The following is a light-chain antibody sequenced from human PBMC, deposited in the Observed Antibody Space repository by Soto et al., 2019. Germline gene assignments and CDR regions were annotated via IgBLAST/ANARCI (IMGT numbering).Light chain of an antibody. V-gene: IGKV3-11*01. CDR1: QSVSSS. J-gene: IGKJ5*01. Sequence: EIVLTQSPATLSLSPGERATLSCRASQSVSSSLAWYQQKPGQAPRLLIYGASNRAGGIPARFSGSGSGTDFTLTISSLEPEEFAVYYCQQRSNWPVTFGQGTRLEIK. CDR2: GAS. CDR3: QQRSNWPVT.